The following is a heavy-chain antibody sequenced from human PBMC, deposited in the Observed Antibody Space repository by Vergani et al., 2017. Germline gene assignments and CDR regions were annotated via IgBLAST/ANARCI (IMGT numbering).Heavy chain of an antibody. CDR3: AGVCRYCSSTSCYIGRDWFDP. CDR1: GYTFTSYY. J-gene: IGHJ5*02. D-gene: IGHD2-2*02. V-gene: IGHV1-46*01. CDR2: INPSGGST. Sequence: QVQLVQSGAEVKKPGASVKVSCKASGYTFTSYYMHWVRQAPGQGLEWMGIINPSGGSTSYAQKFQGRVTMTRDTSTSTVYMELSSLRSADTAVYYCAGVCRYCSSTSCYIGRDWFDPWGQGTLVTVSS.